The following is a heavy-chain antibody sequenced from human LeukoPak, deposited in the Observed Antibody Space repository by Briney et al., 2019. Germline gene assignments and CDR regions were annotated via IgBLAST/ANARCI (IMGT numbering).Heavy chain of an antibody. V-gene: IGHV3-23*01. CDR3: AKSGSGWYRFDC. J-gene: IGHJ4*02. Sequence: PGGSLRLSCAASGFPFSSYAMSWVRPAPGKGLEWVSAISGSGDSTYYADSVKGRFTISRDNSKNTLYLQMNSLRAEDTAVYYCAKSGSGWYRFDCWGQGTLVTVSS. CDR2: ISGSGDST. CDR1: GFPFSSYA. D-gene: IGHD6-19*01.